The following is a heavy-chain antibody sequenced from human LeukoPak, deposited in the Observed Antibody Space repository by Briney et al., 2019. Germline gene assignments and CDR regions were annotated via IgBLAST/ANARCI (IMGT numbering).Heavy chain of an antibody. CDR1: GGSISSSSYY. J-gene: IGHJ5*02. CDR3: ARGRSIAARPNWFDP. V-gene: IGHV4-39*07. D-gene: IGHD6-6*01. CDR2: IYYSGST. Sequence: SETLSLTCTVSGGSISSSSYYWGWIRQPPGKGLEWIGSIYYSGSTYYNPSLKSRVTISVDTSKNQFSLKLSSVTAADTAVYYCARGRSIAARPNWFDPWGQGTLVTVSS.